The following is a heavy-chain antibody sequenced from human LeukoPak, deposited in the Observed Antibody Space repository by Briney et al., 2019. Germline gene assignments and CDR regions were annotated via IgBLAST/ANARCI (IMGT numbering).Heavy chain of an antibody. CDR2: IRYDGSNK. Sequence: PGGSLRLSCAATGFTFSSYGMHWVRQAPGKGLEWVAFIRYDGSNKYYADSVKGRFTISRDNSKNTLYLQMNSLRAEDTAVYYCAKDGIFYDSSGYYYFDYWGQGTLVTVSS. CDR3: AKDGIFYDSSGYYYFDY. D-gene: IGHD3-22*01. V-gene: IGHV3-30*02. CDR1: GFTFSSYG. J-gene: IGHJ4*02.